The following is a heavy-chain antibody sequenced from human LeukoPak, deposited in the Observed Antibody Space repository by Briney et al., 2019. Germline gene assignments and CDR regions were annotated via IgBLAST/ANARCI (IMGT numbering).Heavy chain of an antibody. CDR3: ARDHYGSGSHKAYFDY. D-gene: IGHD3-10*01. Sequence: SETLSLTCTVSDASVTTYSWSWLRQPAGKGLEWIGRVYSSGATKYNASLKSRVTISADTSKNQFSLKLPSVTAADTAVYYCARDHYGSGSHKAYFDYWGHGIQVTVSS. V-gene: IGHV4-4*07. CDR2: VYSSGAT. CDR1: DASVTTYS. J-gene: IGHJ4*01.